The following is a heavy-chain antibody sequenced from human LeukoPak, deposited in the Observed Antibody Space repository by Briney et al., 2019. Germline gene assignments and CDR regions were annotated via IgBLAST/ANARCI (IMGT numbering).Heavy chain of an antibody. D-gene: IGHD3-3*01. CDR3: ARDYDFWSGYYSPTRGYFGY. V-gene: IGHV3-30*02. Sequence: GGSLRLSCAASGFTFSGSGMHWVRQAPGKGLEWVTFIRYDGSNKYYTDSVKGRFTISRDNSKNTLYLQMDSVRAEDTAVYYCARDYDFWSGYYSPTRGYFGYWGQGTLVTVSS. CDR2: IRYDGSNK. J-gene: IGHJ4*03. CDR1: GFTFSGSG.